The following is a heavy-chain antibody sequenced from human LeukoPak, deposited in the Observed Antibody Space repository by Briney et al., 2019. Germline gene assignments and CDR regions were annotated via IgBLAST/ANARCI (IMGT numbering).Heavy chain of an antibody. CDR2: IIPILGIA. CDR1: GYTFTSYG. J-gene: IGHJ6*02. Sequence: GASVKVSCKASGYTFTSYGISWVRQAPGQGLEWMGRIIPILGIANYAQKFQGRVTITADKSTSTAYMELSSLRSEDTAVYYCAKEGVTTWYYGMDVWGQGTTVTVSS. V-gene: IGHV1-69*04. D-gene: IGHD4-11*01. CDR3: AKEGVTTWYYGMDV.